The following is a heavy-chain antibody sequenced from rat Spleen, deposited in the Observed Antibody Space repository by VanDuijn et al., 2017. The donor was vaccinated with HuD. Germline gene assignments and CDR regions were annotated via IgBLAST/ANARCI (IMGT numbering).Heavy chain of an antibody. CDR3: ARLYSTYINGDVMDA. CDR1: GFTFKNYW. D-gene: IGHD1-2*01. Sequence: EVQLVETGGGLVQPGRSLKLSCVASGFTFKNYWMTWIRQAPGKGLEWVASIINTGGSTYYPDSVKGRFTISRDNAKSTLYLQMDSLRSEDTATYYCARLYSTYINGDVMDAWGQGASVTVSS. V-gene: IGHV5-31*01. J-gene: IGHJ4*01. CDR2: IINTGGST.